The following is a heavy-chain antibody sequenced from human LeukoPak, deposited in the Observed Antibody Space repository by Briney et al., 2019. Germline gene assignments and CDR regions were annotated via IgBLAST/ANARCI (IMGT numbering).Heavy chain of an antibody. CDR3: AREQLPERYFDL. J-gene: IGHJ2*01. CDR1: GFTFSRYS. V-gene: IGHV3-21*01. CDR2: ISTSSSSI. Sequence: KAGGTLRLSCAASGFTFSRYSMNWVRQAPGKGLEWVSSISTSSSSIEYADSMKGRFTISRDNAKNSLYLQMNGLGAEDTAVYYCAREQLPERYFDLWGRGTLVTVSS. D-gene: IGHD1-1*01.